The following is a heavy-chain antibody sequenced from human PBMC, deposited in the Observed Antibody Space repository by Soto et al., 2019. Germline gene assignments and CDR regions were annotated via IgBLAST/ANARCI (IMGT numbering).Heavy chain of an antibody. V-gene: IGHV4-39*01. J-gene: IGHJ6*02. CDR3: AGLNNFKRDCHNYHYFDLDV. CDR2: IYYSRNT. CDR1: GASITSGSYY. D-gene: IGHD2-21*02. Sequence: PSETLSLTCSVSGASITSGSYYWGWIRQPPGKGLEWIGSIYYSRNTYYNPSFRSRVTISVDTSKNLFSLRLSSVTAADTAAYYCAGLNNFKRDCHNYHYFDLDVWGHGTSVTVSS.